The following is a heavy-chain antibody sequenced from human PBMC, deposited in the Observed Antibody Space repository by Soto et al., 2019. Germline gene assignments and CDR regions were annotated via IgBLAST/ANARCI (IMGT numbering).Heavy chain of an antibody. Sequence: EVQLLESGGGLVQPGGSLRLSCAASGFTFSNSGMSWVRQAPGKGLEWVSGISGGAGTTYYAESVKGRFTISRDNSKKTLYLQMSSLRAEVTDVYYSASVGGNHPPFGSWGQGTLVTVSS. V-gene: IGHV3-23*01. J-gene: IGHJ5*02. CDR2: ISGGAGTT. CDR3: ASVGGNHPPFGS. D-gene: IGHD1-26*01. CDR1: GFTFSNSG.